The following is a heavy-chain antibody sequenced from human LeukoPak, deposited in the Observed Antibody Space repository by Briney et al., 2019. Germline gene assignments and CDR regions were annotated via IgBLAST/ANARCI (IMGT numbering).Heavy chain of an antibody. CDR1: GFTFSSYA. Sequence: GGSLRLSCAASGFTFSSYAMSWVSQAPGKGLEWVSAISGSGGSTYYADSVKGRFTISRDNSKNTLYLQMNSLRAEDTAVYYCAKDGYYYDSSGYYYYFDYWGQGTLVTVSS. CDR2: ISGSGGST. J-gene: IGHJ4*02. CDR3: AKDGYYYDSSGYYYYFDY. V-gene: IGHV3-23*01. D-gene: IGHD3-22*01.